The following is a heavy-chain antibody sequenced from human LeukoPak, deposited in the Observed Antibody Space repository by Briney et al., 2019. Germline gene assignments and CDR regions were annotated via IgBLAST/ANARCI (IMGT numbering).Heavy chain of an antibody. CDR2: ISSSSSYI. CDR1: GFTFSSYA. Sequence: GGSLRLSCAASGFTFSSYATSWVRQAPGKGLEWVSSISSSSSYIYYADSVKGRFTISRDNAKNSLYLQMNSLGAEDTAVYFCARDSGYLGGDFRDAFDIWGQGTMVTVSS. J-gene: IGHJ3*02. CDR3: ARDSGYLGGDFRDAFDI. D-gene: IGHD2-21*02. V-gene: IGHV3-21*01.